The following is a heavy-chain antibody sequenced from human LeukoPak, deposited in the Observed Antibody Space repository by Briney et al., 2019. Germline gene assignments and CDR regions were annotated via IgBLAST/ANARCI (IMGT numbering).Heavy chain of an antibody. D-gene: IGHD5-12*01. CDR1: GFTFDHYV. CDR3: VRNCRLRRPYGFEM. CDR2: INCNCGNT. J-gene: IGHJ3*02. V-gene: IGHV3-20*04. Sequence: PGGSLSLSCAASGFTFDHYVMSWVRQAPGKGLVWVFDINCNCGNTLYTDSVQRRFTIYRDNAKNSLYLHMHTQRAEDQALYYCVRNCRLRRPYGFEMGGQRTMVTVSS.